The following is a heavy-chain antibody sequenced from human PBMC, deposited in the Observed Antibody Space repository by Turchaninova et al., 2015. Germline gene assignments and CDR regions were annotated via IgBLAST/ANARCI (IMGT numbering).Heavy chain of an antibody. J-gene: IGHJ6*02. CDR1: GGSFMGYY. CDR3: ARNGRHYYDSSGRMDV. CDR2: IDHSGST. V-gene: IGHV4-34*01. D-gene: IGHD3-22*01. Sequence: QVQLQQWGAGLLKPSATLSLTCAASGGSFMGYYWSWNRQPPLKGVEWSGVIDHSGSTNYNPALKRRVSISVDTSKNQFSLRVRSVTAADTAVYYCARNGRHYYDSSGRMDVWGQGTTVTVSS.